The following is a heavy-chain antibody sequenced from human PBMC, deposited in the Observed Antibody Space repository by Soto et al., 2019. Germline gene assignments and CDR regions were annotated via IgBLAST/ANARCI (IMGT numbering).Heavy chain of an antibody. Sequence: PSETLSLTCTVSGGSISSYYWSWIRQPPGKGLEWIGYIYYSGSTNYNPSLKSRVTISVDTSKNQFSLKLSSVTAADTAVYYCARSRPPYTETPDYWGQGTLVTVSS. J-gene: IGHJ4*02. V-gene: IGHV4-59*01. CDR1: GGSISSYY. CDR3: ARSRPPYTETPDY. D-gene: IGHD2-2*02. CDR2: IYYSGST.